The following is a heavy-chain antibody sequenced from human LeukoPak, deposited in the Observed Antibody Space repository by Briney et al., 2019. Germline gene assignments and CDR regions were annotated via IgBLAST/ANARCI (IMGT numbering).Heavy chain of an antibody. CDR3: ARSYCSSGSCYNLNI. D-gene: IGHD2-15*01. CDR2: IYPGDSDT. CDR1: GYSFTNYW. Sequence: GESLKISCKGSGYSFTNYWIGWVRQMPGKGLEWMGFIYPGDSDTRYSPSFQGQVSISADKSISTAYLQWSSLKASDTAIYYCARSYCSSGSCYNLNIWGQGTMATVSS. V-gene: IGHV5-51*01. J-gene: IGHJ3*02.